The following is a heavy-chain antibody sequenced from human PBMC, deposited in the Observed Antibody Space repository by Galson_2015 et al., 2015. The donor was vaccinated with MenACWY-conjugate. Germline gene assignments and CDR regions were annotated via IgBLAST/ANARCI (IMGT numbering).Heavy chain of an antibody. V-gene: IGHV4-59*08. CDR3: ARQRGVVVVIRSGGYFEL. Sequence: ETLSLTCTVSGGSISSYYWSWIRQPPGKGLEWIGYIYYSGSTNYNPSLKSRVTISVDTSKNQFSLKLSSVTAADTAVYYCARQRGVVVVIRSGGYFELWGRGTLVTVSS. CDR2: IYYSGST. J-gene: IGHJ2*01. D-gene: IGHD3-22*01. CDR1: GGSISSYY.